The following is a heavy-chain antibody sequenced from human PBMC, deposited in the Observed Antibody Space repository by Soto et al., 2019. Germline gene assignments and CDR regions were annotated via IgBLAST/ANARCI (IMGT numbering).Heavy chain of an antibody. CDR1: GGSISSYY. Sequence: SETLSLTCTVSGGSISSYYWSWIRQPPGKGLEWIGYIYYSGSTNYNPSLKSRVTISVDTSKNQFSLKLSSVTAADTAVYYCARQPHAHSGYPSYYYYGMDVWGQGTTVTVSS. J-gene: IGHJ6*02. D-gene: IGHD3-22*01. CDR3: ARQPHAHSGYPSYYYYGMDV. V-gene: IGHV4-59*01. CDR2: IYYSGST.